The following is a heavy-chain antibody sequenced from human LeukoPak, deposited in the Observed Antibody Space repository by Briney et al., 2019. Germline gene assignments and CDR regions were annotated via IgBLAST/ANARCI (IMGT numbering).Heavy chain of an antibody. V-gene: IGHV4-34*01. CDR3: ARGRQDVTMIVVVMTAVSYYLDV. Sequence: SETLSLTCAVYGGSFSGYYWTWIRQTPEKGLEWIGEMNPSGSTSYNPSLKSRVTISVDTSKNQFSLKLSSVTAADTAVYYCARGRQDVTMIVVVMTAVSYYLDVGGKGTTVTVS. J-gene: IGHJ6*03. CDR1: GGSFSGYY. D-gene: IGHD3-22*01. CDR2: MNPSGST.